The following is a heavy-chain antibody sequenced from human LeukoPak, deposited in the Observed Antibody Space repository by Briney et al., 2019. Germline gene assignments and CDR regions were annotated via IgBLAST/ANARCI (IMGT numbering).Heavy chain of an antibody. J-gene: IGHJ5*01. D-gene: IGHD4-23*01. CDR2: ISSSSGDN. Sequence: GGSLRLSCAASGFVFSTHSRNWVRQAAGKGLEWVSWISSSSGDNYDAAAVRGRITISRDDAKNSVYLQMNNVRDEDTAVYYCVRDADGGNSWFDSWGQGTLVTVSS. CDR3: VRDADGGNSWFDS. V-gene: IGHV3-21*01. CDR1: GFVFSTHS.